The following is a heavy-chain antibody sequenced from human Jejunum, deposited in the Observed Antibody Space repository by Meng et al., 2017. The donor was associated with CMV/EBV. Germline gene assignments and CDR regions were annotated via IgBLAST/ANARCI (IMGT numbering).Heavy chain of an antibody. CDR2: IKLDNGRT. CDR3: ARGPGCDDPSCYGIGWDL. J-gene: IGHJ5*02. D-gene: IGHD2-2*01. Sequence: TCTDNVSHWVRQAPGQGLEWMGWIKLDNGRTDYAQKFQGRVTLTRDTSINTAYMELNMLRHDDTAVYYCARGPGCDDPSCYGIGWDLWGQGTLVTVSS. V-gene: IGHV1-2*02. CDR1: TCTDNV.